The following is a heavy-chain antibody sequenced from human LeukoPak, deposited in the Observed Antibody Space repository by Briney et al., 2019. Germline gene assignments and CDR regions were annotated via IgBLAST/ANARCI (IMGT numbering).Heavy chain of an antibody. CDR2: IYSGGRT. V-gene: IGHV3-66*01. CDR3: ARERAVAGLFDY. D-gene: IGHD6-19*01. Sequence: GGSLRLSCAASGFTISSNYMSWVRQGPGKGLEWISVIYSGGRTYYADSVKGRFTISRDNSKNTLYLQMNSLRSEDTAVYYCARERAVAGLFDYWGQGTLVTVSS. CDR1: GFTISSNY. J-gene: IGHJ4*02.